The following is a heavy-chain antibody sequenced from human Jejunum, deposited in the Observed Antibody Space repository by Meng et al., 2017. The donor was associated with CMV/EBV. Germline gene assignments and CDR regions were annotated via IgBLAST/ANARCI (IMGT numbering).Heavy chain of an antibody. CDR1: GFTFSTYG. V-gene: IGHV3-23*01. CDR2: ISSSGFAT. J-gene: IGHJ4*02. CDR3: AKALSVGATAPFDS. Sequence: SGFTFSTYGMGWVRQAPGKGLEWVSVISSSGFATYYADSVKGRFTISRDNSKNTVYLQLNSLRAEDTALCYCAKALSVGATAPFDSWGQGTLVTVSS. D-gene: IGHD1-26*01.